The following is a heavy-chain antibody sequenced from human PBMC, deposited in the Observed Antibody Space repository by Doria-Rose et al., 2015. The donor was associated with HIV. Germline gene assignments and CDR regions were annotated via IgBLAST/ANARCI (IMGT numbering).Heavy chain of an antibody. CDR3: ARIKSSRWYHKYYFDF. D-gene: IGHD6-13*01. V-gene: IGHV2-26*01. Sequence: QVQLVQSGPVLVKPTETLTLTCTVSGVSLSSPGMGVSWIRQPPGKALEWLANIFSDDDRSYKTSLKSRRTISRGTSKSQVVLTMTDMDPVDTATYYCARIKSSRWYHKYYFDFWGQGTLVIVSA. CDR1: GVSLSSPGMG. CDR2: IFSDDDR. J-gene: IGHJ4*02.